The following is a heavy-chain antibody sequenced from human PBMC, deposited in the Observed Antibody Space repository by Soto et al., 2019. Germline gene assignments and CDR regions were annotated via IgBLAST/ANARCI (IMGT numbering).Heavy chain of an antibody. CDR1: GGTFSSYA. V-gene: IGHV1-69*13. D-gene: IGHD5-12*01. CDR2: IIPIFGTA. J-gene: IGHJ6*02. Sequence: VASVKVSCKASGGTFSSYAISWVRQAPGQGLEWMGGIIPIFGTANYAQKFQGRVTITADESTSTAYMELSSLRSEDTAVYYCARATSPVEMATITHYYGMDVWGQGTTVTVSS. CDR3: ARATSPVEMATITHYYGMDV.